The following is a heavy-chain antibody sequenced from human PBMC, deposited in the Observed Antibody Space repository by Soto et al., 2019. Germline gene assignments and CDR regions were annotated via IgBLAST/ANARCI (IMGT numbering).Heavy chain of an antibody. J-gene: IGHJ6*02. Sequence: GESLKISGNGSGYSFTIYCIGLVLQMPGKGLEWMWIIYPGDSDTRYSPSFQCQVTISADKSISTAYLQWSSLKASDTATYYCARRGPYFDWSVWVQGTTVTVSS. CDR2: IYPGDSDT. CDR1: GYSFTIYC. V-gene: IGHV5-51*01. D-gene: IGHD3-9*01. CDR3: ARRGPYFDWSV.